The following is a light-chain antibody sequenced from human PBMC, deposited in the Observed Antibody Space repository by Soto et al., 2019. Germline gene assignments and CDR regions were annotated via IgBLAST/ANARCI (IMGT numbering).Light chain of an antibody. CDR3: SSYTSSPNYV. J-gene: IGLJ1*01. CDR1: SSDVGGYNY. V-gene: IGLV2-14*01. CDR2: EVS. Sequence: QSALTQPASVSGSPGQSITISCTGTSSDVGGYNYVSWYQQHPGKAPKLMIYEVSNRPSGVSNRFSGSKSGNTASLTISGLPAEDEADYYCSSYTSSPNYVFGTGTKLTVL.